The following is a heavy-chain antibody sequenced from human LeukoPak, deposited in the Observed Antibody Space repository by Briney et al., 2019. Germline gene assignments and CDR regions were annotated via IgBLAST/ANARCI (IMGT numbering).Heavy chain of an antibody. V-gene: IGHV1-2*02. D-gene: IGHD2-15*01. Sequence: ASVKVSCKASGGTFSGYAISWVRQAPGQGLEWMGWINPNSGGTNYAQKFQGRVTMTRDTSISTAYMELSRLRSDDTAVYYCARDGEDIVVVVAAIGNWFDPWGQGTLVTVSS. J-gene: IGHJ5*02. CDR1: GGTFSGYA. CDR3: ARDGEDIVVVVAAIGNWFDP. CDR2: INPNSGGT.